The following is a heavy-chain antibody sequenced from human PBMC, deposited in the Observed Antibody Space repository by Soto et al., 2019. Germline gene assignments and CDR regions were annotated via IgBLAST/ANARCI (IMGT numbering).Heavy chain of an antibody. V-gene: IGHV3-30*18. J-gene: IGHJ6*02. Sequence: QVQLVESGGGVVQPGRSLRLSCAASGFTFSSYGMHWVRQAPGKGLEWVAVISYDGSNKYYADSVKGRFTISRDNSKNTLYLQMNSLRAEDTAVYYCAKGEDYYYYYGMDVWGQGTTVTVSS. CDR2: ISYDGSNK. CDR3: AKGEDYYYYYGMDV. CDR1: GFTFSSYG.